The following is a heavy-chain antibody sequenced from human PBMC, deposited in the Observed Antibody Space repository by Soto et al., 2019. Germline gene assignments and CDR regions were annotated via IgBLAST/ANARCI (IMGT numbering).Heavy chain of an antibody. Sequence: QVQLVQSGAEVKKPGASVRVSCKASGYSFRSYGISWVRQAPGQGLEWMGWIATDNGNTNYGKNFQGRVTLTTDTDTSTAYMELRSLRSDDTAMDDCARPIHCNAGGFHSRASYFDFWGEGALVTVS. V-gene: IGHV1-18*01. CDR3: ARPIHCNAGGFHSRASYFDF. J-gene: IGHJ4*02. CDR2: IATDNGNT. CDR1: GYSFRSYG. D-gene: IGHD2-15*01.